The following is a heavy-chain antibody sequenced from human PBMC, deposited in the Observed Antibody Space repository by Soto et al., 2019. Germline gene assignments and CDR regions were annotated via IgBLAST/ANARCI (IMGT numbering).Heavy chain of an antibody. V-gene: IGHV3-30*18. D-gene: IGHD3-16*01. CDR2: ISYDGSNK. CDR3: AKDQNSGGPCYYYYGMDV. Sequence: QVQLVESGGGVVQPGRSLRLSCAASGFTFSSYGMHWVRQAPGKGLEWVAVISYDGSNKYYADSVKGRFTISRDNSKNTLYLQMNSLRAEDTAVYYCAKDQNSGGPCYYYYGMDVWGQGTTVTVSS. J-gene: IGHJ6*02. CDR1: GFTFSSYG.